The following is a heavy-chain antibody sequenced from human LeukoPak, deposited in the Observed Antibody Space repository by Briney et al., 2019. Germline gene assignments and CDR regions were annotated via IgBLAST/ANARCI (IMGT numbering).Heavy chain of an antibody. CDR1: GFTFSSYS. D-gene: IGHD6-19*01. CDR3: ARGLPQWLVPGWFDP. V-gene: IGHV3-21*01. CDR2: ISSSSSYI. Sequence: GGSLRLSCAASGFTFSSYSMNWVRQAPGKGLEWVSSISSSSSYIYYADSVKGRFTISRDNAKNSLYLQMNSLRAEDTAVYYCARGLPQWLVPGWFDPWGQGTLVTVS. J-gene: IGHJ5*02.